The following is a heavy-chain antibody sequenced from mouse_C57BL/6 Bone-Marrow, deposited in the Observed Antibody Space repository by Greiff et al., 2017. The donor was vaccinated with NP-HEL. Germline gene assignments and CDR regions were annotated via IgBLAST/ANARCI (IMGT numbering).Heavy chain of an antibody. CDR2: IYPGDGDT. Sequence: VQRVESGPELVKPGASVKISCKASGYAFSSSWMNWVKQRPGKGLEWIGRIYPGDGDTNYNGKFKGKATLTADKSSSTAYMQLSSLTSEDSAVYFCARLPLITTVVAHYAMDYWGQGTSVTVSS. CDR1: GYAFSSSW. CDR3: ARLPLITTVVAHYAMDY. D-gene: IGHD1-1*01. V-gene: IGHV1-82*01. J-gene: IGHJ4*01.